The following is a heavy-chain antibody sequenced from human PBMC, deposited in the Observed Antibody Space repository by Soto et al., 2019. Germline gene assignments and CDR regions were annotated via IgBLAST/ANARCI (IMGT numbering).Heavy chain of an antibody. CDR1: GGTFSSYT. V-gene: IGHV1-18*01. Sequence: ASVKVYCKASGGTFSSYTISWVRQAPGQGLEWMGWISAYNGNTNYAQKLQGRVTMTTDTSTSTAYMELRSLRSDDTAVYYCARGLHVDTAMVTPYNWFDPWGQGTLVTVSS. J-gene: IGHJ5*02. D-gene: IGHD5-18*01. CDR2: ISAYNGNT. CDR3: ARGLHVDTAMVTPYNWFDP.